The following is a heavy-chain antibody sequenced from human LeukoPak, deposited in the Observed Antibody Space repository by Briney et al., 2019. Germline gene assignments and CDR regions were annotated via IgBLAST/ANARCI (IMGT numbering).Heavy chain of an antibody. D-gene: IGHD6-19*01. Sequence: SETLSLTCTVPGGSISSSSYYWGWIRQPPGKGLEWIGSIYYSGSTYYNPSLKSRVTISVDTSKNQFSLKLSSVTAADTAVYYCARRRGYSSGWSASWFDPWGQGTLVTVSS. CDR1: GGSISSSSYY. J-gene: IGHJ5*02. V-gene: IGHV4-39*01. CDR3: ARRRGYSSGWSASWFDP. CDR2: IYYSGST.